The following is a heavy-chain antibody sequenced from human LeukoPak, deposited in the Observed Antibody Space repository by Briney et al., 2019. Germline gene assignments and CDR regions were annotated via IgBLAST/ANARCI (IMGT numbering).Heavy chain of an antibody. V-gene: IGHV3-72*01. CDR1: GFIFSDHY. Sequence: GGSLRLSCAASGFIFSDHYMDWVRQAPGKGLEWVGRTRHKADGYTTEYAASVKGRFTISRDDSKNSLYLQMNSLRAEDTAVYYCARGPSWGQGTLVTVSS. J-gene: IGHJ4*02. CDR3: ARGPS. CDR2: TRHKADGYTT.